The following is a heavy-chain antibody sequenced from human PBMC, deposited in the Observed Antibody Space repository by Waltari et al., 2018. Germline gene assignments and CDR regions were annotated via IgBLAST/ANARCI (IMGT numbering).Heavy chain of an antibody. J-gene: IGHJ4*02. CDR1: GFTFSSYS. D-gene: IGHD3-22*01. V-gene: IGHV3-21*01. CDR2: ISSSSSYI. Sequence: EVQLVASGGGLVKPGGSLRLSCAASGFTFSSYSMTWVRKPPGKGLEWVSSISSSSSYIYYADSVKGRLTISRDNAKNSLYLQMNSLRAEDTAVYYCARDTNYDSSGYYQGFDYWGQGTLVTVSS. CDR3: ARDTNYDSSGYYQGFDY.